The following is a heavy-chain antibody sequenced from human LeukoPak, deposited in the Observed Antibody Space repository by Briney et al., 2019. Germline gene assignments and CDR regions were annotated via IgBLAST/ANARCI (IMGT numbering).Heavy chain of an antibody. D-gene: IGHD6-13*01. CDR2: IKRDGSDK. CDR1: GFSFSNTW. CDR3: ARIAAGYDY. Sequence: GGSLRLSCTASGFSFSNTWVTWVRQAPGKGLEWVANIKRDGSDKYYVDSVKGRFTISRDNDKNSVYLQMNSLRAEDTAVYYCARIAAGYDYWGQGTLVTVSS. V-gene: IGHV3-7*01. J-gene: IGHJ4*02.